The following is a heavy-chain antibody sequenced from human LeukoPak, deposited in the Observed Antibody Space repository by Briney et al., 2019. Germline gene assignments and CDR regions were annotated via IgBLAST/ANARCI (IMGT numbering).Heavy chain of an antibody. CDR2: IYYSGST. J-gene: IGHJ4*02. Sequence: SETLSLTCAVYGGSFSSYYWSWIRQPPGKGLEWIGYIYYSGSTNYNPSLKSRVTISVDTSKNQFSLKLSSVTAADTAVYYCAREDYDSSGVDYWGQGTLVTVSS. CDR3: AREDYDSSGVDY. CDR1: GGSFSSYY. V-gene: IGHV4-59*01. D-gene: IGHD3-22*01.